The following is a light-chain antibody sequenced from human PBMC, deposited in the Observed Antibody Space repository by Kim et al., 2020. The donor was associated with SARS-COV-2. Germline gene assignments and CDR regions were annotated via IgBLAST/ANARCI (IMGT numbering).Light chain of an antibody. CDR1: QSISSY. CDR3: QQSYSTPQGLT. Sequence: DIQMTQSPSSLSASVGDRVTITCRASQSISSYLNWYQQKPGKAPKLLIYAASSLQSGVPSRFSGSGSGTDFTLTISSLQPEDFATYYCQQSYSTPQGLTFGGGTKVDIK. V-gene: IGKV1-39*01. CDR2: AAS. J-gene: IGKJ4*01.